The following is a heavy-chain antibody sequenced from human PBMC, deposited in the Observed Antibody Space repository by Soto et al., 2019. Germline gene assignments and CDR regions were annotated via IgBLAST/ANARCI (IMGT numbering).Heavy chain of an antibody. J-gene: IGHJ6*02. V-gene: IGHV1-69*13. CDR1: GGTFSSYA. Sequence: GASLKVSCKASGGTFSSYAISWVRQAPGQGLEWMGGIIPIFGTANYAQKFQGRVTITADESTSTAYMELSSLRSEDTAVYYCARGGSPSMVRGVIYYYYGMDVWGQGTTVTVSS. CDR3: ARGGSPSMVRGVIYYYYGMDV. CDR2: IIPIFGTA. D-gene: IGHD3-10*01.